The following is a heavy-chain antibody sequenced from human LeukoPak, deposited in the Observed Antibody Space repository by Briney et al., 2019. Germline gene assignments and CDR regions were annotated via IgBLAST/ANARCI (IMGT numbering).Heavy chain of an antibody. V-gene: IGHV1-2*02. J-gene: IGHJ4*02. CDR1: GYTFTFYY. D-gene: IGHD5-24*01. Sequence: ASVTVSCKASGYTFTFYYMHWVRQAPGQGLEWMGWINANSGATNSAQKFQGRVTMTRDTSISTAYMQLSRLRFDDTAVYYCARETDRDGYKDLDYWGQGTLVTVSS. CDR3: ARETDRDGYKDLDY. CDR2: INANSGAT.